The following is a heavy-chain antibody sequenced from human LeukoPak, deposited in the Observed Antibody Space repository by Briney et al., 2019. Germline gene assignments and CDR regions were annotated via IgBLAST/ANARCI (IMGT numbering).Heavy chain of an antibody. CDR1: EYSFTTYW. V-gene: IGHV5-51*01. D-gene: IGHD3-22*01. CDR3: AREPDSSGYSFDY. J-gene: IGHJ4*02. CDR2: IFPCDSDT. Sequence: GESLKISCKGSEYSFTTYWIGWVRQMPGKGLEWIGSIFPCDSDTRYSPSFQGQVTISADKSISTAYLQWSSLQASDTAMYYCAREPDSSGYSFDYWGQGTLVTVSS.